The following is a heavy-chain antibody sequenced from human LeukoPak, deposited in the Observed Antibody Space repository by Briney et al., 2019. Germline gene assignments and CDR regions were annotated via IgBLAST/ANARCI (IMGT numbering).Heavy chain of an antibody. CDR2: IYTSGST. Sequence: SETLSLTCTVSGGSISSGSYHWSWIRQPAGKGLEWIGRIYTSGSTNYNPSLKSRVTISVNTSKNQFSLELSSVTAADTAVYYCAWQGTYDSSGDDAFDIWGQGTMVTVSS. CDR1: GGSISSGSYH. CDR3: AWQGTYDSSGDDAFDI. J-gene: IGHJ3*02. V-gene: IGHV4-61*02. D-gene: IGHD3-22*01.